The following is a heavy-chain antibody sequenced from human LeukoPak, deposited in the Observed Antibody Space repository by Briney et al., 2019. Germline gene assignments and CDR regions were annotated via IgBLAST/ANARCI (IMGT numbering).Heavy chain of an antibody. CDR3: ARQSGYSYGPLGY. J-gene: IGHJ4*02. Sequence: SETLSLTCTVSGGSISSSSYYWGWIRQPPGKGLEWIGSIYYSGSTYYNPSLKSRVTISVDTSKNQFSLKLSSVTAADTAVYYCARQSGYSYGPLGYWGQGTLVTVSS. D-gene: IGHD5-18*01. CDR2: IYYSGST. V-gene: IGHV4-39*01. CDR1: GGSISSSSYY.